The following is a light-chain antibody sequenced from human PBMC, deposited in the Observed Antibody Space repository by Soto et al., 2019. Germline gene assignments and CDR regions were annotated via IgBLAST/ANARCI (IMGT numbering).Light chain of an antibody. V-gene: IGLV2-14*01. Sequence: QSALTQPASVSGSPGQSITISCTGTSSDVGGYNYVSWYQQHPGKAPKLMIYDVSNRPSWVSNRFSGFRSGNTGSLTVYGLPDEDEADYYCSSYTSSSTGYVVVTGTKLTVL. CDR1: SSDVGGYNY. CDR2: DVS. CDR3: SSYTSSSTGYV. J-gene: IGLJ1*01.